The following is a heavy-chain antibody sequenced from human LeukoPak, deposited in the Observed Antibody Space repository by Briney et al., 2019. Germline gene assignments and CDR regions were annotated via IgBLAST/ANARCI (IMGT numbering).Heavy chain of an antibody. V-gene: IGHV4-59*01. D-gene: IGHD3-10*01. CDR1: GGSISSYY. Sequence: SETLSLTCTVAGGSISSYYWSWIRQPPGKGLEWIAYLFYSGSTDYNPSLESRVTISVDTSKNQFSLKLRSVTAADTAVYYCATVAVIRGVTYFDYWGQGTLVTVSS. CDR2: LFYSGST. CDR3: ATVAVIRGVTYFDY. J-gene: IGHJ4*02.